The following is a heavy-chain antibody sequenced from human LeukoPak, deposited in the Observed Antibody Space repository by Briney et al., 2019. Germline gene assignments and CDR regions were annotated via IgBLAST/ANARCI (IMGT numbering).Heavy chain of an antibody. CDR3: ARGKGRKVCSGGRCWKYYYMDV. CDR2: INHSGST. V-gene: IGHV4-34*01. CDR1: GGSFSSYY. Sequence: PLETLSLTCAVYGGSFSSYYWNWIRQPPGKGLEWIGEINHSGSTNYNPSLKSRLTISVDTSKNQFSLRLSSVTAADTAVYYCARGKGRKVCSGGRCWKYYYMDVWGNGTTVSVSS. J-gene: IGHJ6*03. D-gene: IGHD2-15*01.